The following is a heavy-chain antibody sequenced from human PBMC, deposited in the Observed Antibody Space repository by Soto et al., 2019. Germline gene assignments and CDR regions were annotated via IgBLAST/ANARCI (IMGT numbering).Heavy chain of an antibody. CDR2: INNDGSIT. V-gene: IGHV3-74*01. J-gene: IGHJ4*02. CDR3: VSALIAGRNY. D-gene: IGHD3-10*01. CDR1: GFTFSSYW. Sequence: EVQLVESGGGLVQPGGSLGLSCAASGFTFSSYWMHWARQAPGKGLVWVSDINNDGSITRYADSVKGRFTISRDNAKNMVYLQMNSLRAEDTAVYYCVSALIAGRNYWGQGTLVPVSS.